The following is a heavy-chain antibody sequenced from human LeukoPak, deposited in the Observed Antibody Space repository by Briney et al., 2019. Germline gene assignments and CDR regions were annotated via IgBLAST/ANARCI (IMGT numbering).Heavy chain of an antibody. CDR3: ARVNCGGDCYSGYFDY. CDR2: ISSSSYI. V-gene: IGHV3-21*01. D-gene: IGHD2-21*02. CDR1: GFTFSVYS. J-gene: IGHJ4*02. Sequence: GGSLRLSCAASGFTFSVYSMNWVRQAPGKGLEWVSSISSSSYIYYADSVKGRFTISRDNANNSLYLEMSSLRAEDTAVYYCARVNCGGDCYSGYFDYWGQGTLVTVSS.